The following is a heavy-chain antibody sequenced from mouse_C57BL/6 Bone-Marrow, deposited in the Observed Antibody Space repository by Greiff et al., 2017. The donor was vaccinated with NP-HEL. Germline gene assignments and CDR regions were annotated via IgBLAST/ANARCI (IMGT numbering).Heavy chain of an antibody. J-gene: IGHJ4*01. CDR1: GFTFTDYY. D-gene: IGHD2-2*01. V-gene: IGHV7-3*01. Sequence: EVKLMESGGGLVQPGGSLSLSCAASGFTFTDYYMSWVRQPPGKALEWLGFIRNKANGYTTEYSASVKGRFTISRDNSQSILYLQMNALRAEDSATYYCARWRLRRRGYAMDYWGQGTSVTVSS. CDR3: ARWRLRRRGYAMDY. CDR2: IRNKANGYTT.